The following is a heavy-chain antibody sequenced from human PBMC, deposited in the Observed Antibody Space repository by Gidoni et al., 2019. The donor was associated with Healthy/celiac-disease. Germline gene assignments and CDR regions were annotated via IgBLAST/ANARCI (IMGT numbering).Heavy chain of an antibody. V-gene: IGHV5-51*01. CDR1: GYSFTSYW. CDR3: ARQVAVAGTAGEVDY. CDR2: IYPGDSDT. D-gene: IGHD6-19*01. J-gene: IGHJ4*02. Sequence: EVQLVQSGAEVKKPGESLKIYCKGSGYSFTSYWIGWVRQMPGKGLEWMGIIYPGDSDTRYSPSVPGQVTISADQSISTAYLQWSSLKASDTAMYYCARQVAVAGTAGEVDYWGQGTLVTVSS.